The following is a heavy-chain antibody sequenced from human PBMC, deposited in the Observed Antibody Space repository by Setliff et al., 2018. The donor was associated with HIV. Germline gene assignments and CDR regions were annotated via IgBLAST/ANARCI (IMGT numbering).Heavy chain of an antibody. CDR2: ITSSGSTI. Sequence: PGGSLRLSCAASGFTFSTYEMNWVRQAPGKGVEWGSYITSSGSTIYYADSGKGRVTISRDNAKNSLYLQMNSLRAEDTAVYYCARDRIIGRGYTIRYYYRDVGGKGTTVTVSS. J-gene: IGHJ6*03. CDR3: ARDRIIGRGYTIRYYYRDV. CDR1: GFTFSTYE. D-gene: IGHD3-16*02. V-gene: IGHV3-48*03.